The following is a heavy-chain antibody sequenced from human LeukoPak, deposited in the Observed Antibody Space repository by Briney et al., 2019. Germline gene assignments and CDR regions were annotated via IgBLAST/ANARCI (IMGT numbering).Heavy chain of an antibody. V-gene: IGHV3-7*04. CDR2: IKQDGSEK. D-gene: IGHD3-10*01. Sequence: PGGSLRLSCAASGFTFSSFWMTWVRQAPGKGLEWVANIKQDGSEKYYVDSVKGRFTSARDNAKNSLYMQMNSPRAEDTAVYYSARGGVGAFDIWGQGTMVTVSS. J-gene: IGHJ3*02. CDR3: ARGGVGAFDI. CDR1: GFTFSSFW.